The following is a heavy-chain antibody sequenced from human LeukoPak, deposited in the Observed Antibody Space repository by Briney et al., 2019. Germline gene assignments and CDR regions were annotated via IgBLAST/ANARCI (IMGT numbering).Heavy chain of an antibody. D-gene: IGHD3-9*01. CDR3: ARDASSYDILTGYGYYYYMDV. CDR2: IYTSGST. Sequence: KASETLSLTCTVSGGSISSYYWSWIRQPAGKGLEWIGRIYTSGSTNYNPSLKSRVTMSVDTSKIQFSLKLSSVTAADTAVYYCARDASSYDILTGYGYYYYMDVWGKGTTVTVSS. J-gene: IGHJ6*03. CDR1: GGSISSYY. V-gene: IGHV4-4*07.